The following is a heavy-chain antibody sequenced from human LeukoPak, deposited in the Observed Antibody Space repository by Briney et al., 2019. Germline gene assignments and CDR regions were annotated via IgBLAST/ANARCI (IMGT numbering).Heavy chain of an antibody. CDR1: GFTFSSYG. V-gene: IGHV3-30*03. CDR2: ISYDGSNK. CDR3: ARVGEKAFHLWPEIDY. J-gene: IGHJ4*02. Sequence: GRSLRLSCAASGFTFSSYGMHWVRQAPGKGLEWVAVISYDGSNKYYADSVKGRFTISRDNAKKSLYLQMNSLRAEDTAVYYCARVGEKAFHLWPEIDYWGQGTLVTVSS. D-gene: IGHD5-24*01.